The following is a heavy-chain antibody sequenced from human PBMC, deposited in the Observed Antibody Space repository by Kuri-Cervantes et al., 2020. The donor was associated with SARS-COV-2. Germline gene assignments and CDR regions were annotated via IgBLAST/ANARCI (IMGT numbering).Heavy chain of an antibody. J-gene: IGHJ6*02. CDR3: ARGYCSSTSCPPYYYYGMDV. CDR1: GFTFSSYS. Sequence: LSLTCAASGFTFSSYSMNCVRQAPGKGLEWVSYINSSSSTIYYADSVKSRFTISRDNAKNSLYLQMNSLRDEDTAVYYSARGYCSSTSCPPYYYYGMDVWGQGATVTVSS. CDR2: INSSSSTI. D-gene: IGHD2-2*01. V-gene: IGHV3-48*02.